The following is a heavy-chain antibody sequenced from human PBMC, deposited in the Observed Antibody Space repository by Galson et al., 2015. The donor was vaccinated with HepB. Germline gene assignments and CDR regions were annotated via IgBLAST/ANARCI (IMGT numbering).Heavy chain of an antibody. V-gene: IGHV3-23*01. CDR1: GFTFSTYA. CDR2: ISGDTANI. J-gene: IGHJ4*02. D-gene: IGHD7-27*01. Sequence: SLRLSCAASGFTFSTYAMNWVRQAPGKGLEWVSVISGDTANIFNADSVKGRFTISRDNSMTTVYLQMDSMRAEDTAVYYCAKGGNWDRRYFDYWGQGSLVTVS. CDR3: AKGGNWDRRYFDY.